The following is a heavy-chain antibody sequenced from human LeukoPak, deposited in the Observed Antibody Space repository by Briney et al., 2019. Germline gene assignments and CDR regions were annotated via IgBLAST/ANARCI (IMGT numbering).Heavy chain of an antibody. V-gene: IGHV3-7*01. CDR2: IKQDGSEK. CDR1: GFTFSSYW. J-gene: IGHJ4*02. Sequence: GGSLRLSCAASGFTFSSYWMSWVRQASGKGLEWVANIKQDGSEKYCVDSVKGRFTISRDKAKNSLYLQMNSLRDEDTAVYYCARGWNRGDYWGQGTLVTVSS. D-gene: IGHD3-10*01. CDR3: ARGWNRGDY.